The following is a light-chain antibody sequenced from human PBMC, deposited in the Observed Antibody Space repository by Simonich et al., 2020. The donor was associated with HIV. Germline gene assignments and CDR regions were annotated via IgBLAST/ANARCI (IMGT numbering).Light chain of an antibody. J-gene: IGLJ3*02. Sequence: QSALTQPASGSGSPVQSISISGTGTNSDVGGYNYVSWYQHHPGKAPKLLIYYVNRRPSGVSNRFSGSKSGNTASLTISGLQAEDEADYYCSSYTSGSTLVFGGGTKLTVL. V-gene: IGLV2-14*03. CDR3: SSYTSGSTLV. CDR2: YVN. CDR1: NSDVGGYNY.